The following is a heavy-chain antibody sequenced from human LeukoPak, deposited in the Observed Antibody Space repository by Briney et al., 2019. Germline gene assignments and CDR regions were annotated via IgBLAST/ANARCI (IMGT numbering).Heavy chain of an antibody. CDR3: ARAYYDILTGYYAFDY. V-gene: IGHV4-61*02. CDR1: GGSISSGSYY. D-gene: IGHD3-9*01. J-gene: IGHJ4*02. Sequence: SETLSLTCTVSGGSISSGSYYWSWIRQPAGKGLEWIGRIYTSGSTNYSPSLKSRVTISVDTSKNQFSLKLSSVTAADTAVYYCARAYYDILTGYYAFDYWGQGTLVTVSS. CDR2: IYTSGST.